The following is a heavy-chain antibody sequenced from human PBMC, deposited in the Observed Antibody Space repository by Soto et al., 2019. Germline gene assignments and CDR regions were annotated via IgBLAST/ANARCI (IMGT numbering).Heavy chain of an antibody. D-gene: IGHD6-13*01. Sequence: PGGSLRLSCAASGLPFSNYAMNWVRQAPGKGLEWVSGISGSGGSTYYADSVKGRFTISRDNSKNTLYLQMNSLRAEDTAVYYCAKSRITAPYYGMDVWGQGTTVTVSS. J-gene: IGHJ6*02. CDR1: GLPFSNYA. CDR3: AKSRITAPYYGMDV. CDR2: ISGSGGST. V-gene: IGHV3-23*01.